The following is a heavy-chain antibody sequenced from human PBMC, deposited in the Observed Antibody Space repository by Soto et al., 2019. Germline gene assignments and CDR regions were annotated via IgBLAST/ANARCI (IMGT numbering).Heavy chain of an antibody. CDR3: AKAYFVWSSEQPYYFDY. D-gene: IGHD3-16*01. J-gene: IGHJ4*02. CDR2: ISGSGGRS. CDR1: GFTFSNYA. Sequence: EVQLLDSGGGLVQPGGSLRLSCAASGFTFSNYAMTWVRQGPGKGLEWGSGISGSGGRSYYADSVKGRFTISRDNSKSPLYLQMNSLRAEDTAVYYCAKAYFVWSSEQPYYFDYWGQGTLVTVSS. V-gene: IGHV3-23*01.